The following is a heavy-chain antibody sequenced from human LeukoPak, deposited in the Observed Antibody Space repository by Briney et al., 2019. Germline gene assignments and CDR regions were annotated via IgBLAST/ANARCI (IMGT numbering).Heavy chain of an antibody. CDR3: ARQYITMIVVD. Sequence: SETLSLTCTVSGGSISSYYWSWIRQPPGKGLEWIGYIYYSGSTNYNPSLKSRVTISVDTSKNQFSLKLSSVTAADTAVYYCARQYITMIVVDWGQGTLVTVSS. D-gene: IGHD3-22*01. J-gene: IGHJ4*02. V-gene: IGHV4-59*01. CDR1: GGSISSYY. CDR2: IYYSGST.